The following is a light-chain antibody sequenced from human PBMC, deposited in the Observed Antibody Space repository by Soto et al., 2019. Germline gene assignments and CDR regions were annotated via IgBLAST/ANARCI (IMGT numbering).Light chain of an antibody. Sequence: QSVLTQPPSVSGAPGQRVTISCTGSSSNIGAGFDVHWYHQIAGTAPKLLIYGNSNRPSGVSARFSASRSAYTASLIISGLQPEDEADYYCSSFTTNYFYVFGPGTKLTVL. J-gene: IGLJ1*01. V-gene: IGLV1-40*01. CDR2: GNS. CDR1: SSNIGAGFD. CDR3: SSFTTNYFYV.